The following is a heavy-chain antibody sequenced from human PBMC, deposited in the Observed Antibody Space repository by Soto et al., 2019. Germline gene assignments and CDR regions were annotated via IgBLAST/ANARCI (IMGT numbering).Heavy chain of an antibody. CDR2: IYYSGST. J-gene: IGHJ4*02. CDR1: GGSISSGGYY. CDR3: ARAIFRNYYYFDY. V-gene: IGHV4-31*03. D-gene: IGHD3-3*01. Sequence: PSETLSLTCTVSGGSISSGGYYWSWIRQHPGKGLEWIGYIYYSGSTHYNPSLKSRVTISVDTSKNQFSLKLSSVTAEDTAVYYRARAIFRNYYYFDYWGQGTLVTVSS.